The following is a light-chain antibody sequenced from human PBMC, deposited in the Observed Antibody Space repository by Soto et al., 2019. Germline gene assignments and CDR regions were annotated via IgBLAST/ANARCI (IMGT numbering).Light chain of an antibody. V-gene: IGLV2-14*03. CDR3: TSYTTNNTPV. CDR1: NSDVGGYNY. J-gene: IGLJ2*01. CDR2: DVS. Sequence: QSVLTQPASVSGSPGQSITISCTGTNSDVGGYNYVSWYQHHPGKAPKLMIYDVSNRPSGVSNRFSGSKSGNTASLTISGLQAEDEADYYCTSYTTNNTPVFGGGTKLTVL.